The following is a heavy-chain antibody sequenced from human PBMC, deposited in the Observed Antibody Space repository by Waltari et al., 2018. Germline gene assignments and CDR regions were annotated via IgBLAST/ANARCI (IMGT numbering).Heavy chain of an antibody. Sequence: QVQLKESGPGLVKPSETLSLTCSVSGDSVSSYYWSWIRHPAGKGLEWIGRISPTGSTDYKHSLKSRLSITVDTSKNHFSLSLNSVTAADTAVYYCARLLLRIAADGWGQGTLVTVSS. J-gene: IGHJ4*02. CDR1: GDSVSSYY. V-gene: IGHV4-4*07. D-gene: IGHD6-13*01. CDR3: ARLLLRIAADG. CDR2: ISPTGST.